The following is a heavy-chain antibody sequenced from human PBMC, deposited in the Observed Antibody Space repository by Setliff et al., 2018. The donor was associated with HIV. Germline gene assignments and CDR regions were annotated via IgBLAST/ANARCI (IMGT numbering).Heavy chain of an antibody. CDR2: ISTYNGNT. Sequence: ASVKVSCKASGYTFTSYGISWVRQAPGQGLEWMGWISTYNGNTNYAQKLQGRVTMTTDTSTSTAYMDLRSLRPDDTAVYYCARARTGTTHYWGQGTLVTVSS. V-gene: IGHV1-18*01. CDR3: ARARTGTTHY. D-gene: IGHD1-7*01. CDR1: GYTFTSYG. J-gene: IGHJ4*02.